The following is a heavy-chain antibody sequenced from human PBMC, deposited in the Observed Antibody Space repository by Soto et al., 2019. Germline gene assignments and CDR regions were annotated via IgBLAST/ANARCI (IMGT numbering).Heavy chain of an antibody. Sequence: GASVKVSCKASGYTFTSYGISWVRQAPGQGLEWMGWISAYNGNTNYAQKLQGRVTMTTDTSTSTAYMELRSLRSDDTAVYYCARDTADIVVVPAAQRNWFDPWGQGTLVTVSS. J-gene: IGHJ5*02. D-gene: IGHD2-2*01. V-gene: IGHV1-18*01. CDR3: ARDTADIVVVPAAQRNWFDP. CDR1: GYTFTSYG. CDR2: ISAYNGNT.